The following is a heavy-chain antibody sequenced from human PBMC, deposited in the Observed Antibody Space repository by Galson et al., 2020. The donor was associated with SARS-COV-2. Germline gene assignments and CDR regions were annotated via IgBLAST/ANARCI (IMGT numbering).Heavy chain of an antibody. CDR1: GFSLSTSGVG. CDR3: AHSPLGGANFDH. J-gene: IGHJ4*02. D-gene: IGHD3-16*01. Sequence: SGPTLVKPSQTLTLTCTFSGFSLSTSGVGVGWIRQPPGKALEWLALIYWDDDKRCSPSLRSRLTITKDTSKNQVVLTMTNMDPVDTATYDCAHSPLGGANFDHWGQGALVTVSS. CDR2: IYWDDDK. V-gene: IGHV2-5*02.